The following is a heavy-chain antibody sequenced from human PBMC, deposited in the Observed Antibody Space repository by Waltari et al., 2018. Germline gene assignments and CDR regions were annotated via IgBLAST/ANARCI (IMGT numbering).Heavy chain of an antibody. J-gene: IGHJ4*02. CDR3: ARGIAVASQGVL. V-gene: IGHV3-48*01. D-gene: IGHD6-19*01. Sequence: EVQLVESGGGLVQPGGSLRLSCAASGFSFSSYSMNWVRQPPGKGLEWVSFISSSSNIKYYAEAVKGRFNVSRDNAKNTLYLQMDSLRAEDTAVYYCARGIAVASQGVLWGQGTLATVSS. CDR2: ISSSSNIK. CDR1: GFSFSSYS.